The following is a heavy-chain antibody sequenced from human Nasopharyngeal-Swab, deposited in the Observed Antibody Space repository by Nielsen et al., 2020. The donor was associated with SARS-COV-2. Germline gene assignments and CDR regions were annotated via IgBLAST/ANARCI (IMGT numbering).Heavy chain of an antibody. Sequence: SETLSLTCAVYGGSFSGYYWSWIRQPPGKGLEWIGYIYYSGITNYNPSLKSRVTISVDTSKTQFSLKLSSVTAADTAVYYCAREGSAAFFDYWGQGTLVTVSS. D-gene: IGHD3-16*01. CDR2: IYYSGIT. CDR3: AREGSAAFFDY. V-gene: IGHV4-59*01. J-gene: IGHJ4*02. CDR1: GGSFSGYY.